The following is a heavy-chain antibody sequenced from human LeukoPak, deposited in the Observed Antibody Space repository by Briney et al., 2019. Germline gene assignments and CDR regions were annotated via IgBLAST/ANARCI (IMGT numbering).Heavy chain of an antibody. CDR3: ARGVPSIAAAGTGYFQH. Sequence: ASVKVSCKAAGATFSSYAISWGRQAPGQGLEWMGGIIPIFGTANYAKKFQGRVTITTDESTSTTYMELSSLRSEGTAVYYCARGVPSIAAAGTGYFQHWGQGTLVTVSS. CDR1: GATFSSYA. D-gene: IGHD6-13*01. CDR2: IIPIFGTA. J-gene: IGHJ1*01. V-gene: IGHV1-69*05.